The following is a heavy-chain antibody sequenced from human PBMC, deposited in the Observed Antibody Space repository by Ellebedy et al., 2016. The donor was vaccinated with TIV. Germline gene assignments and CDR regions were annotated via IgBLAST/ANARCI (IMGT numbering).Heavy chain of an antibody. J-gene: IGHJ4*02. Sequence: PGGSLRLSCAASGFTFTSYSMNWVRQAPGKGLEWVSSISSDNSYIYYADSVKGRFTISRDNAKNSLYLQMNSLRAEDTAVYYCTRERYYDSSGYYYYFDYWGQGTLVTVSS. CDR3: TRERYYDSSGYYYYFDY. CDR1: GFTFTSYS. D-gene: IGHD3-22*01. CDR2: ISSDNSYI. V-gene: IGHV3-21*01.